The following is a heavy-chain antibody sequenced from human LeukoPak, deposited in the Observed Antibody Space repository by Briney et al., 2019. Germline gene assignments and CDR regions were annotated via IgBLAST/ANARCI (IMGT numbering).Heavy chain of an antibody. D-gene: IGHD4-17*01. Sequence: PSETLSLTCTVSGGSISSYYWSWIRQPPGKGLEWIGYIYYSGSTNYNPSLKSRVTISVDTSKNQFSLKLSSVTAADTAVYCCARTGGTVTAWEGYYYYYGMDVWGQGTTVTVSS. CDR1: GGSISSYY. CDR3: ARTGGTVTAWEGYYYYYGMDV. CDR2: IYYSGST. V-gene: IGHV4-59*01. J-gene: IGHJ6*02.